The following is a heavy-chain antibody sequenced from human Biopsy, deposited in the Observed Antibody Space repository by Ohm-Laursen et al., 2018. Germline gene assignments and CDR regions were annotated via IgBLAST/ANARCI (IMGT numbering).Heavy chain of an antibody. CDR2: VYYSGTT. CDR3: ARDVNRYCSGTSCYSGYFGMDV. CDR1: GGPIDSYY. Sequence: SETLSLTCTVSGGPIDSYYWSWIRQPPGQGLEWIGDVYYSGTTNYNPSLKSRLTISVDTSKNQFSLNLNSVTAADTAVYFCARDVNRYCSGTSCYSGYFGMDVWGQETTVTVS. D-gene: IGHD2-2*01. V-gene: IGHV4-59*01. J-gene: IGHJ6*02.